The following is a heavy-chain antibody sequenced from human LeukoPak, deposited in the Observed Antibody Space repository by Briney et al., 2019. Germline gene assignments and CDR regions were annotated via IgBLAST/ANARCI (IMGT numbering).Heavy chain of an antibody. CDR3: ARGQYYYDSSVEYFQH. D-gene: IGHD3-22*01. J-gene: IGHJ1*01. CDR1: GGSISSGGYY. Sequence: SETLSLTCTVSGGSISSGGYYWSWIRLPPGKGLEWIGYIYHSGSTYYNPSLKSRVTISVDTSKNQFSLKLSSVTAADTAVYYCARGQYYYDSSVEYFQHWGQGTLVTVSS. V-gene: IGHV4-61*08. CDR2: IYHSGST.